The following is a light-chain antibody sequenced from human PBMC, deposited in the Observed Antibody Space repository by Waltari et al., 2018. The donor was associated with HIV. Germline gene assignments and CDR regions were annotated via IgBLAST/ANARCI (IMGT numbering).Light chain of an antibody. CDR3: AAWDDSLNGVV. Sequence: QSVLTQPPSASGTPGQRVTISCSGSSSNIGSNTVNWYQQLPGMAPKLLICNNHQRPSGRPDRFSGSKSVTSASLASSGLQSEDEADYYCAAWDDSLNGVVFGGGTKLTVL. V-gene: IGLV1-44*01. CDR1: SSNIGSNT. J-gene: IGLJ2*01. CDR2: NNH.